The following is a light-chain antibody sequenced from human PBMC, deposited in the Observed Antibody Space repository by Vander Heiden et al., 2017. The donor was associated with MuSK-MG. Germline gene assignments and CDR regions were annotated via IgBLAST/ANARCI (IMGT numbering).Light chain of an antibody. J-gene: IGKJ4*02. V-gene: IGKV1-39*01. CDR3: QQSDSTPLT. CDR2: AAS. CDR1: QSISSY. Sequence: DIQMTQSPSSLSASVGDRVTIPCRASQSISSYLNWYQQKPGKAPKLLIYAASSLQSGVPSRFSGSGSGTDFTLTISRLQPEDFATYYCQQSDSTPLTCDGGTKVEIK.